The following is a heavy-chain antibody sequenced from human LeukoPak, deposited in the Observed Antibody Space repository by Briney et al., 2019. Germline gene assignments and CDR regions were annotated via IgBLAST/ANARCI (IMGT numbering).Heavy chain of an antibody. Sequence: PGGSLRLSCAASVFTFSSYEMNGVRQAPGKGLEWVSYFSSSGSTIYYADSVKGRFTISRDNAKNSLYLQMNSLRAEDTAVYYCAGGNDYLWGSYRPGFYWGPGTLVTVSS. J-gene: IGHJ4*02. CDR3: AGGNDYLWGSYRPGFY. CDR2: FSSSGSTI. V-gene: IGHV3-48*03. CDR1: VFTFSSYE. D-gene: IGHD3-16*02.